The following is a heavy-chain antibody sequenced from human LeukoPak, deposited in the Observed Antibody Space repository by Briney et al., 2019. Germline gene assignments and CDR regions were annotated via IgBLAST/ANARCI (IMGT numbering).Heavy chain of an antibody. J-gene: IGHJ3*02. Sequence: PGRSLRLSCAASGFTFSSYGMHWVRRAPGKGLEWVAVIWYDGSNKYYADSVKGRFTISRDNSKNTLYLQMNSLRAEDTAVYYCARDQSPVGSGFDAFDIWGQGTMVTVSS. CDR1: GFTFSSYG. V-gene: IGHV3-33*01. CDR3: ARDQSPVGSGFDAFDI. D-gene: IGHD5-12*01. CDR2: IWYDGSNK.